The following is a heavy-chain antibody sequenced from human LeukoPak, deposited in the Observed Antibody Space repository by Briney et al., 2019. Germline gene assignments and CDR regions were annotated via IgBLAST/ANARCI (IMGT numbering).Heavy chain of an antibody. CDR2: ITDSGGGA. CDR1: GFTFDNYG. Sequence: GGSLRLSCAASGFTFDNYGMSWVRQAPGKGLEWVSAITDSGGGAHYTDSVKGRFTISRDNSKNTLYLQMSSLRADDTAIYYCAKSSPRSSSWYRALFDYWGQGTLVTVSS. CDR3: AKSSPRSSSWYRALFDY. J-gene: IGHJ4*02. D-gene: IGHD6-13*01. V-gene: IGHV3-23*01.